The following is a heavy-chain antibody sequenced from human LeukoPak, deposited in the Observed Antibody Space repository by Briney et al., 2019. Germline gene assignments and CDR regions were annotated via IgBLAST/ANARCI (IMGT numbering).Heavy chain of an antibody. V-gene: IGHV1-2*02. D-gene: IGHD3-16*01. CDR3: ARGPGEPDY. Sequence: ASVKVSCKASGYTFTGYYMHWVRQALGQGLEWMGWIHPNSGATRYAQKFQGRVTMTRDTSISTAYMELSRLRSDDTAVYYCARGPGEPDYWGQGTLVTVSS. CDR2: IHPNSGAT. J-gene: IGHJ4*02. CDR1: GYTFTGYY.